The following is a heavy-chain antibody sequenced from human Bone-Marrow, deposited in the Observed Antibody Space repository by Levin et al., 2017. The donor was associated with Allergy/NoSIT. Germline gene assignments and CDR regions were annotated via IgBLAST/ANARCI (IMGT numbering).Heavy chain of an antibody. CDR1: GYIFNNYW. J-gene: IGHJ4*02. Sequence: GESLKISCRASGYIFNNYWIAWVRQLPGKGLEWMGIIYPGDSDSTYSPSFQGQVTISADRSMTTVYLQWSSLKASDSAIYYCAREGGSGKSDYWGQGTLVTVSS. CDR3: AREGGSGKSDY. D-gene: IGHD2-15*01. CDR2: IYPGDSDS. V-gene: IGHV5-51*01.